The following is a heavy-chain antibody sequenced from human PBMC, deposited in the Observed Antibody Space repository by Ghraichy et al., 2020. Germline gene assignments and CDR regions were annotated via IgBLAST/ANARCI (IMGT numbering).Heavy chain of an antibody. CDR2: IYYSGST. D-gene: IGHD5-18*01. CDR1: GGSISSSSYY. J-gene: IGHJ4*02. CDR3: ARPVGYSYAYYFDY. V-gene: IGHV4-39*01. Sequence: SETLSLTCTVSGGSISSSSYYWGWIRQPPGKGLEWIGSIYYSGSTYYNPSLKSRVTISVDTSKNQFSLKLSSVTAADTAVYYCARPVGYSYAYYFDYWGQGTLVTVSS.